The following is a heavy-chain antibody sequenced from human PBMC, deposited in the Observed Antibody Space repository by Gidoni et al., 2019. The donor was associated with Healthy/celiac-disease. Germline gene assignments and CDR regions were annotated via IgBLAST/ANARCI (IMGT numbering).Heavy chain of an antibody. D-gene: IGHD3-22*01. CDR3: ARGVYGDYYDSSGYYEVDY. J-gene: IGHJ4*02. Sequence: QVQLQESGPGLVKPSETLSLTCTVSGGSVSSGSYYWSWIRQPPGTGLEWIGYIYYSGSTNYNPSLKSLVTISVDTSKNQFSLKLSSVTAADTAVYYCARGVYGDYYDSSGYYEVDYWGQGTLVTVSS. CDR1: GGSVSSGSYY. CDR2: IYYSGST. V-gene: IGHV4-61*01.